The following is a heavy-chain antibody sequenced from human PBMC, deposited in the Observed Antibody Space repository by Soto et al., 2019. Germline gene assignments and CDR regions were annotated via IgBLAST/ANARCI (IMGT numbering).Heavy chain of an antibody. CDR3: ARSGPGRYFDH. D-gene: IGHD6-25*01. J-gene: IGHJ4*02. CDR2: TYYRSKWHP. Sequence: HTRSLTCEISGDSVSTTNAAWDWIRQSPSRGLEWLGRTYYRSKWHPGYAVSVRSRVSISPDTSENRFSLQLNSVTPEDTAVYYSARSGPGRYFDHWGRGTLVTVSS. V-gene: IGHV6-1*01. CDR1: GDSVSTTNAA.